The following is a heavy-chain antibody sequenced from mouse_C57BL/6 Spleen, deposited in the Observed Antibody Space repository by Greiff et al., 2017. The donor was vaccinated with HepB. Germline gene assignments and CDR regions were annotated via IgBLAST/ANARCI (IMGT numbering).Heavy chain of an antibody. J-gene: IGHJ1*03. D-gene: IGHD4-1*01. V-gene: IGHV1-80*01. Sequence: QVQLQQSGAELVKPGASVKISCKASGYAFSSYWMNWVKQRPGKGLEWIGQIYPGDGDTNYNGKFKGKATLTADKSSSTAYMQLSSLTSEDSAVYFWARERTGTGSWYFDVWGTGTTVTVSS. CDR1: GYAFSSYW. CDR3: ARERTGTGSWYFDV. CDR2: IYPGDGDT.